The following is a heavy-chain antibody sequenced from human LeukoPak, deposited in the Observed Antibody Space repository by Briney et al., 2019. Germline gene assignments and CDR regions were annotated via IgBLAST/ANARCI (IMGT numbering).Heavy chain of an antibody. Sequence: GGSLRLSCAASGFTLSGYAMHWVRQAPGKGLEWVAFIQYDGSNKYGDSMKGRFTISRDNSKNTLYLQMNSLRAEDTAVYYCAKDQALTRTMGYFDYWGQGTLVTVSS. D-gene: IGHD1-14*01. CDR3: AKDQALTRTMGYFDY. V-gene: IGHV3-30*02. J-gene: IGHJ4*02. CDR2: IQYDGSNK. CDR1: GFTLSGYA.